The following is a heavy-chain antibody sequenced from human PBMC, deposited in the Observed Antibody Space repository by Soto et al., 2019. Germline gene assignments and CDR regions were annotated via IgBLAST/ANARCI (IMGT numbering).Heavy chain of an antibody. CDR3: ARGIQLWLIDY. CDR2: INPNSGGT. J-gene: IGHJ4*02. V-gene: IGHV1-2*02. D-gene: IGHD5-18*01. Sequence: ASVKVSCKASGYTFTDYYMHWVRQAPGQGLEWMGWINPNSGGTNCAQKFQGRVTMTRDTSISTAYMELSRLRSDDTAVYYCARGIQLWLIDYWGQGTLVTVSS. CDR1: GYTFTDYY.